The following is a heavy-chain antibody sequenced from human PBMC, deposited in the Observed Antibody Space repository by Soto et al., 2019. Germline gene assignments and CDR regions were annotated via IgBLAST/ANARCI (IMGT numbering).Heavy chain of an antibody. J-gene: IGHJ6*02. V-gene: IGHV3-9*01. CDR1: GFTFEDSV. CDR2: ISWNSDIR. Sequence: EGQLVESGGGLVQPGRSLRLSCAASGFTFEDSVMHWVRQAPGKGLEWVSGISWNSDIRAYADSVKGRFTISRDNAKDSVYLQMSSLRAEDTALYYCAKDMAHHDFWANNERALDVWGQGTTVIVSS. CDR3: AKDMAHHDFWANNERALDV. D-gene: IGHD3-3*01.